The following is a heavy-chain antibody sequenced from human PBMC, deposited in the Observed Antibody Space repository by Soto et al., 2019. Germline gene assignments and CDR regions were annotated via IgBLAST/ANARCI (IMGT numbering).Heavy chain of an antibody. CDR3: PTVTYSSDGLDY. CDR2: IKSKTDGGTT. Sequence: EVQVVESGGGLVKPGGSLRLSCAASGFTFSNAWMSWVRQAPGKGLEWVGRIKSKTDGGTTDYAAPVKGRFTISRDDSKNTLYLQMNSLKTEDTAVYYCPTVTYSSDGLDYWGQGTLVTVSS. D-gene: IGHD2-15*01. V-gene: IGHV3-15*01. J-gene: IGHJ4*02. CDR1: GFTFSNAW.